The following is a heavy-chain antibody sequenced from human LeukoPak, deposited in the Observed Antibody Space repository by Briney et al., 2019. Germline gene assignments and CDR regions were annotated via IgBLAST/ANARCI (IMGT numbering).Heavy chain of an antibody. CDR2: ITNDGSST. Sequence: GGSLRPSCAASGLTFSSHWMHWVRQAPGKGLVWVSRITNDGSSTTYADSVKGRFTISRDNSKNTLYLQMNSLRAEDTAVYYCARQLPLEHWGQGTLVTVSS. V-gene: IGHV3-74*01. CDR1: GLTFSSHW. CDR3: ARQLPLEH. D-gene: IGHD4-23*01. J-gene: IGHJ1*01.